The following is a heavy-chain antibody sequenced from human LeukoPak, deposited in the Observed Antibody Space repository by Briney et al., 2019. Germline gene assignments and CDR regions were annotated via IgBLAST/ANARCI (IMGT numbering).Heavy chain of an antibody. Sequence: GESLKISCKGSGHSFNSYWIGWVRQVSGKGLEWMGIIYPGDSDTRYSPSFQGQVTISADKSISTAYLRWSSLKASDTAMYYCARPLRGTSAWYEGDYWGQGTLVTVSS. D-gene: IGHD6-19*01. V-gene: IGHV5-51*01. CDR2: IYPGDSDT. J-gene: IGHJ4*02. CDR1: GHSFNSYW. CDR3: ARPLRGTSAWYEGDY.